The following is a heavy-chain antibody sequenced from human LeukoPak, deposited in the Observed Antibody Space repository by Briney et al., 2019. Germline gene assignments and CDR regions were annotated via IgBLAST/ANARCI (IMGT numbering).Heavy chain of an antibody. CDR2: IYYSGST. J-gene: IGHJ6*02. Sequence: SETLSLTCTVSGGSIKNYYWIWIRQSPGKGLGWIGYIYYSGSTNYNPSLKSRVIISVDTSKNQFSLKLNSVTAADTAVYYCARAGYCSSTSCQWVPLVWGQGTTVTVSS. V-gene: IGHV4-59*01. CDR3: ARAGYCSSTSCQWVPLV. CDR1: GGSIKNYY. D-gene: IGHD2-2*03.